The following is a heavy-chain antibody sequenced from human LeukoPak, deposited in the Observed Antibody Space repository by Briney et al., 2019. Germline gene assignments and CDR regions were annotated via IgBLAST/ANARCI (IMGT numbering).Heavy chain of an antibody. CDR2: ITWNSYNI. D-gene: IGHD3-10*01. Sequence: GGSLRLSCAASGFTFDGYAMHWVRQAPGKGPEWVSAITWNSYNINYADSVKGRFTISRDNAKNSLYLQMNSLRTEDTALYYCAKDIGPYGSFFDYWGQGTLVTVSS. CDR1: GFTFDGYA. V-gene: IGHV3-9*01. J-gene: IGHJ4*02. CDR3: AKDIGPYGSFFDY.